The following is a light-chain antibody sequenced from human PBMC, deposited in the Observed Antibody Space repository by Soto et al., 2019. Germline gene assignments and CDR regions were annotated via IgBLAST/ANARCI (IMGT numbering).Light chain of an antibody. V-gene: IGLV2-14*01. CDR2: EVS. CDR1: SSDVGGYKY. J-gene: IGLJ3*02. Sequence: QSALTQPASVSGSPGQSITISCTGTSSDVGGYKYVSWYQQHPGTSPKLMIYEVSNRPSGVSNRFSGSKSGNTASLIISGLQAEDEGDYYCSSYTARSTWVFGGGTKLTVL. CDR3: SSYTARSTWV.